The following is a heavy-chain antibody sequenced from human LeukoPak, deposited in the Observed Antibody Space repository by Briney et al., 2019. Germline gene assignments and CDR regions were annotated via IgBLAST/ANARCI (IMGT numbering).Heavy chain of an antibody. D-gene: IGHD3-22*01. V-gene: IGHV3-53*01. CDR1: GFTVSSNY. Sequence: GGSLRLSCAASGFTVSSNYMSWVRQAPGKGLEWGSVIYSGGSTYYADSVKGRFTISRDNSKNTLYLQMNSLRAEDTAVYYCARVPLMYDRSHRGYYYYYMDVWGKGTTVTISS. CDR2: IYSGGST. J-gene: IGHJ6*03. CDR3: ARVPLMYDRSHRGYYYYYMDV.